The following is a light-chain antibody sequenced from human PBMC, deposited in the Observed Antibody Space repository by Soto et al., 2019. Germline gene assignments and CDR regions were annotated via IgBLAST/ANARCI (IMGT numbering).Light chain of an antibody. J-gene: IGLJ1*01. Sequence: QSVLTQPASVSGSPGQSITISCTGTSTDVGSHKLVSWYQQYPGNAPKLIIFEAYKRPSGVSNRFSGSKSGSTASLTISGLQAEDEADYYCQSYDSTLSARYVFGTGTKVTVL. V-gene: IGLV2-23*01. CDR1: STDVGSHKL. CDR2: EAY. CDR3: QSYDSTLSARYV.